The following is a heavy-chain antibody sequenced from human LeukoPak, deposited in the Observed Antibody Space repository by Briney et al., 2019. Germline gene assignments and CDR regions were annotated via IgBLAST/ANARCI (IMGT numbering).Heavy chain of an antibody. CDR2: ISSSGSTI. CDR1: GFTFSDYY. CDR3: ARDVGNYDYGDYSDNYYYYYGMDV. Sequence: PGGSLRLSCAASGFTFSDYYMTWVRQAPGKGLEWLSYISSSGSTIYYADSVKGRFTISRDNAKNSPYLQMNSLRGEDTAVYYCARDVGNYDYGDYSDNYYYYYGMDVWGQGTTVTVSS. D-gene: IGHD4-17*01. J-gene: IGHJ6*02. V-gene: IGHV3-11*01.